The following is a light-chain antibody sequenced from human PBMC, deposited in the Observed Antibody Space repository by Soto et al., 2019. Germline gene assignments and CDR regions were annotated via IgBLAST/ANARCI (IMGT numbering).Light chain of an antibody. CDR1: QSISSY. CDR3: QQSYSTPFT. Sequence: DIQMTQSPSSLSASVGDRVTITCRASQSISSYLNWYQQKPGKAPKLLIYAASSLQSGVQSRFSGSGSGTDFTLTISRLQPEDFAAYYCQQSYSTPFTFGPGTKVDIK. CDR2: AAS. V-gene: IGKV1-39*01. J-gene: IGKJ3*01.